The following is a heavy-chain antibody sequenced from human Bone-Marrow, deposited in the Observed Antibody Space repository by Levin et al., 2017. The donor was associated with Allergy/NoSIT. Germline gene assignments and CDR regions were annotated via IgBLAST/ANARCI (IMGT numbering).Heavy chain of an antibody. D-gene: IGHD2-2*01. J-gene: IGHJ5*02. V-gene: IGHV1-18*01. CDR1: GYTFTTYP. CDR3: AREGEYGWLDP. Sequence: GGSLRLSCKASGYTFTTYPISWVRQAPGQGLEWLGWITTSNGNTNYAQKFHGRVTLTTDTSMSTAYMELRSLRSDDTAVYYCAREGEYGWLDPWGQGTLVTVSS. CDR2: ITTSNGNT.